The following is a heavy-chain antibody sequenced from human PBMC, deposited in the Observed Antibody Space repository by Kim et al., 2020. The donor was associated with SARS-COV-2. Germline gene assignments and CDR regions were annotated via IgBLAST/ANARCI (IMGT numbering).Heavy chain of an antibody. CDR3: ARTIVAVAGYSIDY. Sequence: AQKLQGRVTMTTDTSTSTAYMELRSLRSDDTAVYYCARTIVAVAGYSIDYWGQGTLVTVSS. J-gene: IGHJ4*02. D-gene: IGHD6-19*01. V-gene: IGHV1-18*01.